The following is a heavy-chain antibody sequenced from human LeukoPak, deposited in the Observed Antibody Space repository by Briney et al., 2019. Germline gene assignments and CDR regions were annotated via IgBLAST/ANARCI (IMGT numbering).Heavy chain of an antibody. CDR1: GGSISSHY. Sequence: SSETLSLTCTVSGGSISSHYWSWIRQPPGKGLEWIGYIYYSGSTNYNPSLKSRVTISVDTSKNQFSLKLSSVTAADTAVYYCARGSRPYSSSGPWFDPWGQGTLVTVSS. CDR2: IYYSGST. J-gene: IGHJ5*02. CDR3: ARGSRPYSSSGPWFDP. V-gene: IGHV4-59*11. D-gene: IGHD6-13*01.